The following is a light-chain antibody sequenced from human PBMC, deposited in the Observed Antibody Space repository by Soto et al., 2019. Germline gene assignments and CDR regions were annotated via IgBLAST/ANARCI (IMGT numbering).Light chain of an antibody. CDR1: QSVSSY. V-gene: IGKV3-11*01. CDR2: DAS. CDR3: QQRSNWPPIT. J-gene: IGKJ5*01. Sequence: EIVLTQSPATLSLSPGERANISCRASQSVSSYLAWYQQKPGQATRLLIYDASNRATGIPARFSGSGSGTDFTLTISSLEPEDFAVYYCQQRSNWPPITFGQGTRLEIK.